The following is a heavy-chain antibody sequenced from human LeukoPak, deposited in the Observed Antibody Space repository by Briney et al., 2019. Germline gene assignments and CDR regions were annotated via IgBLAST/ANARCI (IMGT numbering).Heavy chain of an antibody. CDR2: ISSSSSYI. CDR3: ARDIVSGSYYNYYYYGMDV. Sequence: GSLRLSCAASGLTFSSYSMNWVRQAPGKVLEWVSSISSSSSYIYYADSVKGRFTISRDNAKNSLYLQMNSLRAEDTAVYYCARDIVSGSYYNYYYYGMDVWGQGTTVTVSS. V-gene: IGHV3-21*01. D-gene: IGHD3-10*01. CDR1: GLTFSSYS. J-gene: IGHJ6*02.